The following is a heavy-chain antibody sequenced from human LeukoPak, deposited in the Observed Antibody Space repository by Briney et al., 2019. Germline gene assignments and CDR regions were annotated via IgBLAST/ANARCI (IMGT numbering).Heavy chain of an antibody. CDR2: IYTSGST. J-gene: IGHJ3*02. CDR3: ARVEYYDSSGYYSDAFDI. CDR1: GGSISSYY. V-gene: IGHV4-4*07. D-gene: IGHD3-22*01. Sequence: PSETLSLTCTVSGGSISSYYWSWIRQPAGKGLEWIGRIYTSGSTNYNPALKSRVTMSVATSKNQFSLKLSSVTAADTAVYYCARVEYYDSSGYYSDAFDIWGQGTMVTVSS.